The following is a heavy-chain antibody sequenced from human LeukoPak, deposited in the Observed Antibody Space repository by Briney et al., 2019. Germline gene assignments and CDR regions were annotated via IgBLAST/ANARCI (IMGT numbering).Heavy chain of an antibody. D-gene: IGHD3-3*01. J-gene: IGHJ6*03. CDR3: ARGGGDDFWTPGYYTDV. CDR2: ISSSSSTI. Sequence: GGSLRLSCAASGFTFSSYSMNWVRQAPGKGLEWVSYISSSSSTIYYADSVKGRFTISRDNAKNSLYLQMNSLRAEDTAVYYCARGGGDDFWTPGYYTDVWGKGTTVTVS. CDR1: GFTFSSYS. V-gene: IGHV3-48*01.